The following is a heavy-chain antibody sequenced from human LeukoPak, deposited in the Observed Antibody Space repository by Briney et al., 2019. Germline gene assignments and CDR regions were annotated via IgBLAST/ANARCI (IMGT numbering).Heavy chain of an antibody. CDR2: IYYSGLSSGIS. V-gene: IGHV4-59*08. CDR3: ARHIRSSSWH. J-gene: IGHJ4*02. CDR1: GGHISTSY. D-gene: IGHD6-13*01. Sequence: SETLSLTCTVTGGHISTSYRSWIRQPPGKGLERIGYIYYSGLSSGISNYNPSLLSRVTMSVDTSKNQFSLKLRSVTAADTAIYYCARHIRSSSWHWGQGTLVTVSS.